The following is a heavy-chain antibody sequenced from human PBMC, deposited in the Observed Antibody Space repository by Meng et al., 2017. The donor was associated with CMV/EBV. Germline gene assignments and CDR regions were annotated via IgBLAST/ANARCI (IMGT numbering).Heavy chain of an antibody. Sequence: SETLSLTCTVSGGSISSYYWSWIRQPPGKGLEWIGSIYYSGSTYYNPSLKSRVTISVDTSKNQFSLKLSSVTAADTAVYYCARAHEANWFDPWGQGTLVTVSS. CDR1: GGSISSYY. J-gene: IGHJ5*02. CDR2: IYYSGST. V-gene: IGHV4-59*12. CDR3: ARAHEANWFDP.